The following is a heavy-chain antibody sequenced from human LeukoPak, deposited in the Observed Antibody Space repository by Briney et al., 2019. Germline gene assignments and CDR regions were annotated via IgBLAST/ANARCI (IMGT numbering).Heavy chain of an antibody. CDR2: IYHRGST. D-gene: IGHD5-24*01. V-gene: IGHV4-38-2*02. CDR1: GYSISSGYY. J-gene: IGHJ4*02. Sequence: SETLSLTCTVSGYSISSGYYWSWIRQPPGKGLEWIGSIYHRGSTYYNPSLKSRVTISVDTSKNQFSLKLSSATAADTAVYYSATIARDGYNDYWGQGTLVTVSS. CDR3: ATIARDGYNDY.